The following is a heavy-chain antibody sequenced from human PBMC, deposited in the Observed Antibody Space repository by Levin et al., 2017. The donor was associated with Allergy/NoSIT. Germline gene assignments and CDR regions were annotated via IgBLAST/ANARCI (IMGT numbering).Heavy chain of an antibody. CDR3: TRADSSAYSDY. CDR2: ISYDGSTT. V-gene: IGHV3-30-3*01. J-gene: IGHJ4*02. CDR1: GFIFSSYA. D-gene: IGHD3-22*01. Sequence: GGSLRLSCAASGFIFSSYAMHWVRQAPGKGLEWVAVISYDGSTTYYPDSVKGRFTISRDSAKNTLYLKMNSLRAEDTAVYYCTRADSSAYSDYWGQGTLVTVSS.